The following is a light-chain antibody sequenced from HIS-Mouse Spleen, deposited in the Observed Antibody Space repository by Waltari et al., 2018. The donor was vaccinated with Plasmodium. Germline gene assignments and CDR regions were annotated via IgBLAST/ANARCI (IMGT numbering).Light chain of an antibody. CDR1: SSDVGSYNL. J-gene: IGLJ3*02. V-gene: IGLV2-23*03. CDR3: CSYAGSSTFV. CDR2: EGS. Sequence: QSALTQPASVSGSPGQSITISCTGTSSDVGSYNLVSWYQQPPAKAPKPVIYEGSKRPSGVSNRFSGSKSGNTASLTISGLQAEDEADYYCCSYAGSSTFVFGGGTKLTVL.